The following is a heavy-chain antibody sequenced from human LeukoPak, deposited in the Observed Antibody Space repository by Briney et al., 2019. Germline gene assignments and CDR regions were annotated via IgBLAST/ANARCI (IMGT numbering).Heavy chain of an antibody. V-gene: IGHV3-64D*09. Sequence: GGSLRLFCSAWGFTYSRYAMHWVRQAPGKGLEYVLAISSNGASTYYADSVKGRFTISRDNSKNTLYLQMSSLRAEDTAVYYCVKDSLGYSYGYYFDYWEERRLVTVSS. CDR1: GFTYSRYA. CDR3: VKDSLGYSYGYYFDY. D-gene: IGHD5-18*01. CDR2: ISSNGAST. J-gene: IGHJ4*02.